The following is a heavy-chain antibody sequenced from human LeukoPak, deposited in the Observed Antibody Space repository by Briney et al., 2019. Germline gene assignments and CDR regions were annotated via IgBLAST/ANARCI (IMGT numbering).Heavy chain of an antibody. D-gene: IGHD3-10*01. J-gene: IGHJ4*02. CDR3: TRGGFGELYHFDY. CDR2: FIPIFGTA. Sequence: ASVKVSCKASGTSFNKYAITWVRQAPGQGLEWMGEFIPIFGTAKYAKKFQGGVTITADKSTSTAYMDLNSLRSEDTAVHYCTRGGFGELYHFDYWGQGTLVTVSS. V-gene: IGHV1-69*06. CDR1: GTSFNKYA.